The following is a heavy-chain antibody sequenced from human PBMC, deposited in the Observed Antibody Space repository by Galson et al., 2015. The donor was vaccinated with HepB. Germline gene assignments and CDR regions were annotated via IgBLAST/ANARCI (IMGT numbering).Heavy chain of an antibody. V-gene: IGHV3-30*04. CDR1: GFTFSSYA. CDR2: ISYDGSNK. CDR3: ARDFGYSYGMPYWYFDL. J-gene: IGHJ2*01. D-gene: IGHD5-18*01. Sequence: SLRLSCAASGFTFSSYAMHWVRQAPGKGLEWVAVISYDGSNKYYADSVKGRFTISRDNSKNTLYLQMNSLRAEDTAVYYCARDFGYSYGMPYWYFDLWGRGTLVTVSS.